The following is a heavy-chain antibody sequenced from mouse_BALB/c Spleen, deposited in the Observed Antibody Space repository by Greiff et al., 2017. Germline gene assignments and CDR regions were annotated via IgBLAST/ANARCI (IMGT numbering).Heavy chain of an antibody. D-gene: IGHD2-2*01. CDR3: AILWLRDFDY. V-gene: IGHV1S81*02. J-gene: IGHJ2*01. CDR1: GYTFTSYY. CDR2: INPSNGGT. Sequence: QVQLQQSGAELVKPGASVKLSCKASGYTFTSYYMYWVKQRPGQGLEWIGEINPSNGGTNFNEKFKSKATLTVDKSSSTAYMQLSSLTSEDSAVYYCAILWLRDFDYWGQGTTLTVSS.